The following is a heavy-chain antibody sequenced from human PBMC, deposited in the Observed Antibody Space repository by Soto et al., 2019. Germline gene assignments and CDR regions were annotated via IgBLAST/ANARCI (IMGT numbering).Heavy chain of an antibody. V-gene: IGHV1-18*04. J-gene: IGHJ5*02. CDR1: GFIFNNYA. Sequence: QVQLVQSGAEVKKPGASVKVSCKAFGFIFNNYAISWVRQAPGQGLEWMGWISANSGNTNYAQKFQGRVTMTRDTSISTAYMELSRLRSDDTTVYYCARARTGVPAAIGYWFDPWGQGTLVTVSS. CDR2: ISANSGNT. CDR3: ARARTGVPAAIGYWFDP. D-gene: IGHD2-2*01.